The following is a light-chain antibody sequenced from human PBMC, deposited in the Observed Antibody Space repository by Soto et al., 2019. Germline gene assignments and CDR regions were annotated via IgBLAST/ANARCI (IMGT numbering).Light chain of an antibody. CDR1: QSVSSSY. Sequence: ILLTQSPRTLSLSPGERATLSCRASQSVSSSYLAWYQQKPGQAPRLLIYGASSRATGIPDKFSGSGSGTDFTLTISRLEPEDFAVYYCQQYGSSPPWSFGQGTKVDIK. V-gene: IGKV3-20*01. CDR2: GAS. CDR3: QQYGSSPPWS. J-gene: IGKJ1*01.